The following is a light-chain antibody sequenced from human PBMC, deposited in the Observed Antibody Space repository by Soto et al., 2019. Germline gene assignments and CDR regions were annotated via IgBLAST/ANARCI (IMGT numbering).Light chain of an antibody. V-gene: IGKV3-15*01. Sequence: IVMTQSPATLSVSPGERATLSCGASQSVSSNLAWYQQKPGQAPRLLIYGASTRATGIPARFSGSGSGTEFTLTISSLQSEDFAVYYCQQYNNWPPVYTFGQGTKLEIK. CDR3: QQYNNWPPVYT. CDR1: QSVSSN. CDR2: GAS. J-gene: IGKJ2*01.